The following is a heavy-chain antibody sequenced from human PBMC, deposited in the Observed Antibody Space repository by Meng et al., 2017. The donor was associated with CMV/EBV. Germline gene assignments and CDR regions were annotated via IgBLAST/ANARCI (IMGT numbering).Heavy chain of an antibody. V-gene: IGHV1-2*02. CDR3: ARVALRHDFWSGYYSSYYFDY. J-gene: IGHJ4*02. CDR1: GYV. Sequence: GYVMHWLRQAPGQGLEWMGWINPNSGGTNYAQKFQGRVTMTRDMSISTAYMELSRLRSDDTAVYYCARVALRHDFWSGYYSSYYFDYWGQGTLVTVSS. CDR2: INPNSGGT. D-gene: IGHD3-3*01.